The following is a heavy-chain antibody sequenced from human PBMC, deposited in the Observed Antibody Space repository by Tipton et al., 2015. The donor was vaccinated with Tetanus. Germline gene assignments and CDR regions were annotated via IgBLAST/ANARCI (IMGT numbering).Heavy chain of an antibody. V-gene: IGHV4-39*01. CDR2: FYYGGRS. CDR1: GGSISSRSFY. CDR3: VRHGGLVGIYFDD. J-gene: IGHJ4*02. D-gene: IGHD2-21*01. Sequence: LRLSCTVSGGSISSRSFYWGWVRQPPGKGLEWIATFYYGGRSYYNPPLEGRVTTSVDMSTNQFSLQLKSVTATDTAMYYCVRHGGLVGIYFDDWGQGSLVTISS.